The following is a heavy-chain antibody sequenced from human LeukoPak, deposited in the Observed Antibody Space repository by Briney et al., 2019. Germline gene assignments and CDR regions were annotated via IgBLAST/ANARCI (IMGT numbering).Heavy chain of an antibody. Sequence: PSETLSLTCTVSGGSISSGDYYWSWIRQPPGKGLEWIGYIYYSGSTYYNPSRKSRVTISVDTSKNQYSLKLSSVTAADTAVYYCARALPGIAAAGRDHLDYWGQGTLVTVSS. V-gene: IGHV4-30-4*08. CDR3: ARALPGIAAAGRDHLDY. CDR1: GGSISSGDYY. J-gene: IGHJ4*02. CDR2: IYYSGST. D-gene: IGHD6-13*01.